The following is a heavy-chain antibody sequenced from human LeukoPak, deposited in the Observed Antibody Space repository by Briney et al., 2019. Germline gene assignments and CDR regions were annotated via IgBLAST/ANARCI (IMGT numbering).Heavy chain of an antibody. Sequence: PGGSLRLSCAASGFNFNTFIMHWVRQAPGKGLEWVTFLRAGGPYGTEKFYADSVKGRFTISTDNSKNTLFLEMNSLRPEDTAVYYCAKAGLYSSSFFEHPGVDYWGQGTLVTVSS. CDR1: GFNFNTFI. V-gene: IGHV3-30*02. CDR2: LRAGGPYGTEK. CDR3: AKAGLYSSSFFEHPGVDY. D-gene: IGHD6-6*01. J-gene: IGHJ4*02.